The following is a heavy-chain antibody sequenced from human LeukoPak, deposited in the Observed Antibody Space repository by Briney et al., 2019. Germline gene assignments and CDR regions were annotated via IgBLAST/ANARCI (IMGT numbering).Heavy chain of an antibody. CDR1: GFTFSDYY. J-gene: IGHJ5*02. CDR2: IYSGGST. D-gene: IGHD4-17*01. CDR3: AFGDYVGPPWFDP. V-gene: IGHV3-66*01. Sequence: GGSLRLSCAASGFTFSDYYMSWVRQAPGKGLEWVSVIYSGGSTYYADSVKGRFTISRDNSKNTLYLQMNSLRAEDTAVYYCAFGDYVGPPWFDPWGQGTLVTVSS.